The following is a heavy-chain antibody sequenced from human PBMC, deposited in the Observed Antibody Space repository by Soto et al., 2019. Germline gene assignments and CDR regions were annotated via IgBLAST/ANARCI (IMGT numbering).Heavy chain of an antibody. Sequence: GGSLRLSCAASGFTFSTYWMNWVRQTPGKGLMWVSRISPDGSNRGYADSVEGRFTVSRDNAKNTLYLQMHSLRAEDTAMYYCASWGHIVPVSSTDFDHCGEGTLVPVSS. V-gene: IGHV3-74*01. CDR3: ASWGHIVPVSSTDFDH. CDR2: ISPDGSNR. J-gene: IGHJ4*02. D-gene: IGHD2-21*01. CDR1: GFTFSTYW.